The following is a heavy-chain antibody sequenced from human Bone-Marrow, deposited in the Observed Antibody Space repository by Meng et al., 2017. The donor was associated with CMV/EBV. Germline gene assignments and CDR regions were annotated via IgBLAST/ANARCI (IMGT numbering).Heavy chain of an antibody. V-gene: IGHV3-30*04. CDR1: GFTFATHH. D-gene: IGHD1-26*01. CDR3: ARDYTGNYCIDC. J-gene: IGHJ4*02. Sequence: GESLKISCVASGFTFATHHIHWVRQTPGKGLEWVAIISPDGKTTHYADFVRGRFTISRDNSKKTLYLQMSNLGADDTAEYYCARDYTGNYCIDCWGLGTLVTVSS. CDR2: ISPDGKTT.